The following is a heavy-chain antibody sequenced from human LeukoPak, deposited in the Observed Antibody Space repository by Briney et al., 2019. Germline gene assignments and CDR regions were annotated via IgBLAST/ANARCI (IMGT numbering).Heavy chain of an antibody. CDR2: IYYNGST. CDR1: GASISSYY. D-gene: IGHD6-13*01. CDR3: ARAAEDYYYYMDV. Sequence: SETLSLTCTVSGASISSYYWSWIRQPPGKGLEWIGYIYYNGSTNYNPSLKSRVTISLDTSKNQFSLKLSSVTAADTAVYYCARAAEDYYYYMDVWGKGTTVTISS. V-gene: IGHV4-59*01. J-gene: IGHJ6*03.